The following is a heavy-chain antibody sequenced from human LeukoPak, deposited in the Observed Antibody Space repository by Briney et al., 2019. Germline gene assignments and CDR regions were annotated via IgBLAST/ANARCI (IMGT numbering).Heavy chain of an antibody. CDR3: AKDQHVGSSGEVDY. J-gene: IGHJ4*02. Sequence: PGRSLRLSCAASGFTFSSYGMQWVRQAPGKGLEWVSAISGSGGSTYYADSVKGRFTISRDNSKNTLFLQMNSLRAEDTAIYYCAKDQHVGSSGEVDYWGQGALVTVSS. D-gene: IGHD3-22*01. CDR2: ISGSGGST. CDR1: GFTFSSYG. V-gene: IGHV3-23*01.